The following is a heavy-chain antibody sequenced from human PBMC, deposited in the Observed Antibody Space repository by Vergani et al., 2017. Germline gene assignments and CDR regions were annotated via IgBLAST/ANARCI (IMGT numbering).Heavy chain of an antibody. J-gene: IGHJ3*02. Sequence: QLQLQESGPGLVKPSETLSLTCTVSGGSISSSSYYWGWIRQPPGKGLEWIGSIYYSGSTYYNPSLKSRVTISVDTSKNQFSLKLSSVTDADTAVYYCASKIVVVVAATPVDAFDIWGQGTMVTVSS. CDR1: GGSISSSSYY. V-gene: IGHV4-39*01. CDR3: ASKIVVVVAATPVDAFDI. CDR2: IYYSGST. D-gene: IGHD2-15*01.